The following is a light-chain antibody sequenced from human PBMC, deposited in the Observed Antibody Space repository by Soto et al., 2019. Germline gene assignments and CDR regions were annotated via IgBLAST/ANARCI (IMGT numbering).Light chain of an antibody. CDR2: DVN. CDR1: SSDVANYNY. CDR3: CSYAGTYTRV. J-gene: IGLJ1*01. V-gene: IGLV2-11*01. Sequence: QSALTQPRSVSGSPGQSVTISCTRTSSDVANYNYVSRYQQHPGKAPKLMIYDVNKRPSGVPYRFSGSKSGNTASLTISGLQAEDEADYYCCSYAGTYTRVFGTGTKVTVL.